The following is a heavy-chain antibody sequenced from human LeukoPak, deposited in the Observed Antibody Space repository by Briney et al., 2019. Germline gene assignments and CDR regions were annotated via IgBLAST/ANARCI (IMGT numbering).Heavy chain of an antibody. J-gene: IGHJ4*02. CDR2: INHSGST. CDR3: ARGPRGGGYPRPLFDY. V-gene: IGHV4-34*01. Sequence: PSETLSLTCAVYGGSFSGYYWSWIRQPPGKGLEWIGEINHSGSTNYNPSLKSRVTISVDTSKNQFSLKLSSVTAAGTAVDYCARGPRGGGYPRPLFDYWGQGTLVTVSS. D-gene: IGHD1-26*01. CDR1: GGSFSGYY.